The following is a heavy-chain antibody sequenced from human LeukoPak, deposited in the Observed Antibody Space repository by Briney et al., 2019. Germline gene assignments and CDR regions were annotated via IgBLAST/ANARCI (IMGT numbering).Heavy chain of an antibody. CDR3: AKARRPSGSYYPFDY. V-gene: IGHV3-30*18. Sequence: PGGSLRLSCAASGFTFSSYGMHWVRQAPGKGLEWVAVISYDGSNKYYADSVKGRFTNSRDNSKNTLYLQMNSLRAEDTAVYYCAKARRPSGSYYPFDYWGQGTLVTVSS. CDR1: GFTFSSYG. D-gene: IGHD1-26*01. J-gene: IGHJ4*02. CDR2: ISYDGSNK.